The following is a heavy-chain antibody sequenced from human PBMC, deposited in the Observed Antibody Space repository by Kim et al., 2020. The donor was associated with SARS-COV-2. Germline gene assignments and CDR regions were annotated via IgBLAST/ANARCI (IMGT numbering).Heavy chain of an antibody. CDR3: ARGGSKGLTTVVKPWFDP. CDR2: IIPIFGTA. J-gene: IGHJ5*02. CDR1: GGTFSSYA. D-gene: IGHD4-17*01. Sequence: SVKVSCKASGGTFSSYAISWVRQAPGQGLEWMGGIIPIFGTANYAQKFQGRVTITADKSTSTAYMELSSLRSEDTAVYYCARGGSKGLTTVVKPWFDPWGQGTLVTVSS. V-gene: IGHV1-69*06.